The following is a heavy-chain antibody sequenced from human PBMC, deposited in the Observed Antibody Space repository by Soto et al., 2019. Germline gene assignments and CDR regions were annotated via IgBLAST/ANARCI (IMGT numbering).Heavy chain of an antibody. D-gene: IGHD3-10*01. V-gene: IGHV3-30-3*01. Sequence: GGSLRLSCAASGFTFSSYAMHWVRQAPGKGLEWVAVISYDGSNKYYADSVKGRFTISRDNSKKTLYLQMNSLRAEDTAVYYCARGPYYGSGSLRQSNDYWGQGTLVTVSS. CDR1: GFTFSSYA. CDR3: ARGPYYGSGSLRQSNDY. J-gene: IGHJ4*02. CDR2: ISYDGSNK.